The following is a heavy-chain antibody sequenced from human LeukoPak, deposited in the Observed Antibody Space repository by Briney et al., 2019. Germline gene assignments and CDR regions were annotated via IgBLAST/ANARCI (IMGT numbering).Heavy chain of an antibody. CDR1: GGSISISNHY. V-gene: IGHV4-39*01. CDR3: AGRNYDVLRGYYDAFDV. Sequence: SETLSLTCTVSGGSISISNHYWTWIRQPPGKGLQWVGNIYSSGTTNYNPSLKSRVTISVDTSKNQFSLKLTSVTAADTAVYYCAGRNYDVLRGYYDAFDVWDQGTMVTASS. J-gene: IGHJ3*01. D-gene: IGHD3-3*01. CDR2: IYSSGTT.